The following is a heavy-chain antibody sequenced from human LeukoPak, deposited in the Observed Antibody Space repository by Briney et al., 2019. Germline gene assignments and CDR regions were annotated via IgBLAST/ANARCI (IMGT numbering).Heavy chain of an antibody. V-gene: IGHV3-11*05. Sequence: GGSLRLSCAASPFTFSDYYMSWIRQAPGKGLEWVSYISSSSSYTNYADSVKGRFTISRDNAKNSLYLQMNSLRAEDTALYYCARDWLAAAGTFDYWGQGTLVTVSS. D-gene: IGHD6-13*01. CDR2: ISSSSSYT. CDR1: PFTFSDYY. J-gene: IGHJ4*02. CDR3: ARDWLAAAGTFDY.